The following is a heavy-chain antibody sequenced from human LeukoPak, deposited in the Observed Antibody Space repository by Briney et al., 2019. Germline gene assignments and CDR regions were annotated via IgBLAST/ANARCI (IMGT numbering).Heavy chain of an antibody. Sequence: GGSLRLSCAASGFTFSSYDMHWVRQATGKGLEWVSAIGTAGDTYYPGSVKGRFTISRENAKNSLYLQMNSLRAGDAAVYYCARDRRYCSSTSRYTGPYYYYGMDVWGQGTTVTVSS. CDR1: GFTFSSYD. V-gene: IGHV3-13*01. CDR3: ARDRRYCSSTSRYTGPYYYYGMDV. D-gene: IGHD2-2*02. CDR2: IGTAGDT. J-gene: IGHJ6*02.